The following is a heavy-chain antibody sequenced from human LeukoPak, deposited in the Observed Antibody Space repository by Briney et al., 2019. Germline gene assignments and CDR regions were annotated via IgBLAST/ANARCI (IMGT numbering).Heavy chain of an antibody. CDR2: IWYDGSNK. D-gene: IGHD2-2*01. J-gene: IGHJ5*02. CDR1: GFTFSSYG. Sequence: GGSLRLSCAASGFTFSSYGMHWVRQAPGKGLEWVAVIWYDGSNKYYADSVKGRFTISRDNSKNTLYLQMNSLRAEDTAVYYCAGDPQYCSSTSCYPNNWFDPWGQGTLVTVSS. CDR3: AGDPQYCSSTSCYPNNWFDP. V-gene: IGHV3-33*01.